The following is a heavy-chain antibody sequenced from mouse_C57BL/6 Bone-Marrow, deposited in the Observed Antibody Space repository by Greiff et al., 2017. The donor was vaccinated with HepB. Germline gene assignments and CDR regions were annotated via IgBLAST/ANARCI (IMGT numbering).Heavy chain of an antibody. V-gene: IGHV1-69*01. Sequence: VQLQQPGAELVMPGASVKLSCKASGYTFTSYWMHWVKQRPGQGLEWIGEIDPSDSYTNYNQKFKGKSTLTVDKSSSTAYMQLSSLTSEDSAVYYCARSIYYYGSSYAWFAYWGQGTLVTVSA. D-gene: IGHD1-1*01. J-gene: IGHJ3*01. CDR1: GYTFTSYW. CDR3: ARSIYYYGSSYAWFAY. CDR2: IDPSDSYT.